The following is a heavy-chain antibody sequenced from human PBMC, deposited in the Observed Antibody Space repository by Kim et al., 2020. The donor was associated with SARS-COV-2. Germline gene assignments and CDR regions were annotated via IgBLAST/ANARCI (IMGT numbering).Heavy chain of an antibody. J-gene: IGHJ4*02. CDR3: TTDYIVVVTGDTPGGY. Sequence: GGSLRLSCAASGFTFSNAWMSWVRQAPGKGLEWVGRIKSKTDGATTDYAAPVKGRFTISRDDSKNTLYLQMNSLKTEDTAVYYCTTDYIVVVTGDTPGGYWGQGTLVTVSS. CDR1: GFTFSNAW. V-gene: IGHV3-15*01. CDR2: IKSKTDGATT. D-gene: IGHD2-21*02.